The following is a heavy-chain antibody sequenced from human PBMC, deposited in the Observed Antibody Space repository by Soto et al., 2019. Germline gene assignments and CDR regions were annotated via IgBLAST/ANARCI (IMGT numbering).Heavy chain of an antibody. V-gene: IGHV4-59*01. D-gene: IGHD3-22*01. CDR2: IYYSGST. J-gene: IGHJ4*02. Sequence: PSETLSLTCTVSGGSISSYYWSWIRQPPGKGLEWIGYIYYSGSTNYNPSLKSRVTISVDTSKNQFSLKLISVTAADTAVYYCAKEIFYDSGVFHGFDYWGQGTLVTVSS. CDR1: GGSISSYY. CDR3: AKEIFYDSGVFHGFDY.